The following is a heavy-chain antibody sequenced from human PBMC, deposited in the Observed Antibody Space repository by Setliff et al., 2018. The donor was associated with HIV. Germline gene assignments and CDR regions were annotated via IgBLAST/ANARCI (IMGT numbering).Heavy chain of an antibody. CDR3: ARDFFDSSAFHYGFGAFDI. J-gene: IGHJ3*02. CDR1: GYTFTSYY. D-gene: IGHD3-22*01. V-gene: IGHV1-46*01. CDR2: INPSGGSA. Sequence: ASVKVSCKASGYTFTSYYLHWVRQAPGQGLEWMGMINPSGGSASYAQKFKGRVTMSRDTSTSTVYMELSSLRSEDTAVYYCARDFFDSSAFHYGFGAFDIWGQGTMVTVS.